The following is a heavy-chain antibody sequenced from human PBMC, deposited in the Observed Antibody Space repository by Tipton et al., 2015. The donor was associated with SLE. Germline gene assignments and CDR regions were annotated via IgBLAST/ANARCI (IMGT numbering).Heavy chain of an antibody. CDR2: IYYSGST. CDR3: ARHAPGQNFDY. Sequence: TLSLTCSVSGGSISSGSYYWGWIRQPPGKGLEWIGSIYYSGSTHYNPSLKSRVTISVDTSKNQFSLKLSSVTAADTAVYYCARHAPGQNFDYWGQGTLVTVSS. CDR1: GGSISSGSYY. V-gene: IGHV4-39*01. J-gene: IGHJ4*02. D-gene: IGHD3-10*01.